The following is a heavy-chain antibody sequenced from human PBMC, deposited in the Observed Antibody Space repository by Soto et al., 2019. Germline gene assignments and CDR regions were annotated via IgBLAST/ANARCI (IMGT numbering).Heavy chain of an antibody. CDR2: ISSTTGSTI. J-gene: IGHJ6*03. V-gene: IGHV3-48*01. D-gene: IGHD3-10*01. Sequence: SGGSLRLSCTASGFTFSTYSMNWVRQAPGKGLEWISYISSTTGSTIFHADSVKGRFTISRDNAKNSLYLQMNSLRVEDTAVYYCAREAPFVASYGSGSYFIRAMDVWGKGTTVTVSS. CDR1: GFTFSTYS. CDR3: AREAPFVASYGSGSYFIRAMDV.